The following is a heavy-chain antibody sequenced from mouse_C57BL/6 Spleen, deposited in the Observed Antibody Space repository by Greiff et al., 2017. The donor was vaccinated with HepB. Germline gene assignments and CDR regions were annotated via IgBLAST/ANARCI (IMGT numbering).Heavy chain of an antibody. CDR3: AREGYGSSLDY. CDR2: SRNKANDYTT. J-gene: IGHJ2*01. CDR1: GFTFSDFY. V-gene: IGHV7-1*01. Sequence: EVNVVDSGGGLVQSGRSLRLSCATSGFTFSDFYMEWVRQAPGKGLEWIAASRNKANDYTTEYSASVKGRFIVSRDTSQSILYLQMNALRAEDTAIYYCAREGYGSSLDYWGQGTTLTVSS. D-gene: IGHD1-1*01.